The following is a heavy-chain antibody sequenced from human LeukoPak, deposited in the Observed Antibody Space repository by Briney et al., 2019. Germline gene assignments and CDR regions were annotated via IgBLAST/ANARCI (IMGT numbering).Heavy chain of an antibody. CDR1: GGSLSSGDYY. CDR3: ARVFDSGSQAYFYYMDV. J-gene: IGHJ6*03. V-gene: IGHV4-61*02. D-gene: IGHD3-10*01. Sequence: SETLSLTCTVSGGSLSSGDYYWSWIRQPTGKGLEWIGRIYTSGSTNYNPSLKSRITISVDTSKNQFSLKVSSVTAADTAVYYCARVFDSGSQAYFYYMDVWGKGTTVTISS. CDR2: IYTSGST.